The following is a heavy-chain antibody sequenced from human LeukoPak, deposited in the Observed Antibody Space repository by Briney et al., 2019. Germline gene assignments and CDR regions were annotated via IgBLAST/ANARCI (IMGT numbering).Heavy chain of an antibody. J-gene: IGHJ4*02. Sequence: SETLSLTCAVYGGTFNNYYWHWIRQPPGKGLEWIGEINPRGSTKYNPSLKSRVTMSIDTSRNQSSLRLSSVTGADTAVYYCAGAPFWVTIARPFDQWGQGTLVTVSS. CDR1: GGTFNNYY. CDR2: INPRGST. D-gene: IGHD4-17*01. V-gene: IGHV4-34*01. CDR3: AGAPFWVTIARPFDQ.